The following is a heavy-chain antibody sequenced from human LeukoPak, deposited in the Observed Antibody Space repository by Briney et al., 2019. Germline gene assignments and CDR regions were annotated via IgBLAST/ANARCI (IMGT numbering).Heavy chain of an antibody. J-gene: IGHJ3*02. D-gene: IGHD5-12*01. V-gene: IGHV3-21*01. CDR2: ISSSSSYI. Sequence: GGSLRLSCAASGFTFSSYRMNWVRQAPGKGLEWVSSISSSSSYIYYADSVKGRFTISRDNAKNSLYLQMNSLRAEDTAVYYCARPPTFLRGYDGIWGQGTMVTVSS. CDR3: ARPPTFLRGYDGI. CDR1: GFTFSSYR.